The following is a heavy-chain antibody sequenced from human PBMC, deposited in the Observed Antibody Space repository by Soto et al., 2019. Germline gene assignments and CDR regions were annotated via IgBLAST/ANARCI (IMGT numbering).Heavy chain of an antibody. D-gene: IGHD6-13*01. V-gene: IGHV4-59*01. J-gene: IGHJ4*02. CDR2: IYYTGTT. CDR3: AKYRRTEAEGFTLDY. Sequence: SETLSLTCSDSGDYINYSYSSWIRHPPGKRLEWIGNIYYTGTTTYNPSLESRVTMSVDTSKNQFSLKLNSVDAADTAVYYCAKYRRTEAEGFTLDYWGRGTLVTVSS. CDR1: GDYINYSY.